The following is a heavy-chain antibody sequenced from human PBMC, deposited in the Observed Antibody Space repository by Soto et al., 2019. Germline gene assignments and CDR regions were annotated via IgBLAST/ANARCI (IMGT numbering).Heavy chain of an antibody. CDR2: ISAYNGNT. CDR1: GYTFTSYG. Sequence: QVQLVQSGAEVKKPGASVKVSYKASGYTFTSYGISWVRQAPGQGLEWMGWISAYNGNTNYAQKLQGRVTMTTDTSTSTAYMELRSLRSDDTAVYYCARDERFLEWLYYYYGMDVWGQGTTVTVSS. J-gene: IGHJ6*02. V-gene: IGHV1-18*01. CDR3: ARDERFLEWLYYYYGMDV. D-gene: IGHD3-3*01.